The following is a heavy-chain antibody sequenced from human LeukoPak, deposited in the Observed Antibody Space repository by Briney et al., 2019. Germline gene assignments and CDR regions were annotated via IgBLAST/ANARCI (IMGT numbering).Heavy chain of an antibody. CDR3: ARDTAGYCSGGSCYTNWFDP. V-gene: IGHV4-61*09. CDR2: IYTSGST. D-gene: IGHD2-15*01. J-gene: IGHJ5*02. Sequence: SQTLSLTCTVSGDSISGGGDYWNWIRQPAGKGLEWIGHIYTSGSTNYNPSLKSRVTMSVDTSKNQFSLKLSSVTAADTAVYYCARDTAGYCSGGSCYTNWFDPWGQGTLVTVSS. CDR1: GDSISGGGDY.